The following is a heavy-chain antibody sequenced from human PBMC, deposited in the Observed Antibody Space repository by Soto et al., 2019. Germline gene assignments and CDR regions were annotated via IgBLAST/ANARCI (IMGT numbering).Heavy chain of an antibody. J-gene: IGHJ5*02. CDR3: ARAAAAAGTGPWFDP. CDR2: IYYSGST. D-gene: IGHD6-13*01. V-gene: IGHV4-59*01. CDR1: GGSISSYY. Sequence: NPSETLSLTCTVSGGSISSYYWSWIRQPPGKGLEWIGYIYYSGSTNYNPSLKSRVTISVDTSKNQFSLKLSSVTAADTAVYYCARAAAAAGTGPWFDPWGQGTLVTVSS.